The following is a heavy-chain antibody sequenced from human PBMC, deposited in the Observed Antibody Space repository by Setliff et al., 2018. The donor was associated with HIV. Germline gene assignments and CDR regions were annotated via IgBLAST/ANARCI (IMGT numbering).Heavy chain of an antibody. CDR1: GDSINSGDYY. CDR3: ARVSQDLLGASDI. CDR2: IYYSGST. Sequence: PSETLSLTCTVSGDSINSGDYYWTWIRHHPGKGLEWIGYIYYSGSTNYNPSLKSRVIISVDSSKNQFFLKLTSVTAADTAMYYCARVSQDLLGASDIWGQGTMVTVSS. J-gene: IGHJ3*02. V-gene: IGHV4-31*03. D-gene: IGHD7-27*01.